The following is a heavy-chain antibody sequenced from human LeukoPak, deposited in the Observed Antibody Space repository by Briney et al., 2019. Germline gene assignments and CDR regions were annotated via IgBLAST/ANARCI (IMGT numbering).Heavy chain of an antibody. D-gene: IGHD2-15*01. CDR3: ARVDGSCSGGSCPSGNWFDP. CDR2: INHSGST. J-gene: IGHJ5*02. V-gene: IGHV4-34*01. Sequence: SSETLSLTCAVYGGSFSGYYWSWIRQPPGKGLEWIGEINHSGSTNYNPSLKSRVTISVDTSKNQFSLKLSSVTAADTAVYYCARVDGSCSGGSCPSGNWFDPWGQGTLVTVSS. CDR1: GGSFSGYY.